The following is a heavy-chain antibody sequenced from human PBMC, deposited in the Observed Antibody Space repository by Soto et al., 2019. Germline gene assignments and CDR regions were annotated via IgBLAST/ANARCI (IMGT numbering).Heavy chain of an antibody. CDR3: AKDWLSGSAPY. V-gene: IGHV3-23*05. J-gene: IGHJ4*02. CDR1: GFIFNNYA. Sequence: GGSLRLSCAASGFIFNNYAVNWVRQAPGKGLEWVSSLDSSGSLIYYADYVEGRFTMSRDNSRNTLYLHMNSLRVEDTAIYYCAKDWLSGSAPYWGQGIVVTVSS. D-gene: IGHD2-15*01. CDR2: LDSSGSLI.